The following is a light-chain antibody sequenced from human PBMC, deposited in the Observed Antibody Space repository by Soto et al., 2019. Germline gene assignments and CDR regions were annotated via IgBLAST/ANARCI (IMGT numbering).Light chain of an antibody. Sequence: QSALTQPASVSGSPGQSITISCTGTSSDVGGYNYVSWYQQPPGKAPKLMIYDVSNRPSGVSNRFSATKSGNTASLTISGLQAEDEADYYCSSNNVFGTGTKLTVL. V-gene: IGLV2-14*01. CDR1: SSDVGGYNY. CDR2: DVS. J-gene: IGLJ1*01. CDR3: SSNNV.